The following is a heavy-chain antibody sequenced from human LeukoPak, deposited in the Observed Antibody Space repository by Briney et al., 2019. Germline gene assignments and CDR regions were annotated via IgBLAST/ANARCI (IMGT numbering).Heavy chain of an antibody. D-gene: IGHD3-9*01. J-gene: IGHJ4*02. CDR3: ARVHYDIFTGYYPDYFDY. CDR2: IYYSGST. CDR1: GGSISSYY. V-gene: IGHV4-59*01. Sequence: SETLSLTCTVSGGSISSYYWSWIRQPPGKGLEWIGYIYYSGSTNYNPSLKSRVTISVDTSKNQFSLKLSSVTAADTAVYYCARVHYDIFTGYYPDYFDYWGQGTLVTVSS.